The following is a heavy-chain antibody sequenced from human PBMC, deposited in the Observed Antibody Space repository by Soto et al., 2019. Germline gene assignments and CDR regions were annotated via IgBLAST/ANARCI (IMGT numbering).Heavy chain of an antibody. CDR1: GGSFSGYY. D-gene: IGHD3-10*01. CDR3: ARDKKYYYGSGSYYRGRYYYYYMDV. Sequence: SDTLSLTCAVYGGSFSGYYWIWIRQPPGKGLEWIGEINHSGSTNYNPSLKSRVTISVDTSKTQFSLKLSSVTAADTAVYYCARDKKYYYGSGSYYRGRYYYYYMDVWGKGTTVTVSS. V-gene: IGHV4-34*01. J-gene: IGHJ6*03. CDR2: INHSGST.